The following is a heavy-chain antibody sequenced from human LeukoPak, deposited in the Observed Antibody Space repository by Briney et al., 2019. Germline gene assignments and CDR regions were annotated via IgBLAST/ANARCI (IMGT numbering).Heavy chain of an antibody. Sequence: KPSETLSLTCAVYGGSFSGHYWSWIRQPPGKGLEWIGEINHSGSTNYNPSLKSRVTISVDTSKNQFSLKLSSVTAADTAVYYCARGRSRRNYYGSGSYMVNWFDPWGQGTLVTVSS. CDR1: GGSFSGHY. J-gene: IGHJ5*02. CDR2: INHSGST. CDR3: ARGRSRRNYYGSGSYMVNWFDP. D-gene: IGHD3-10*01. V-gene: IGHV4-34*01.